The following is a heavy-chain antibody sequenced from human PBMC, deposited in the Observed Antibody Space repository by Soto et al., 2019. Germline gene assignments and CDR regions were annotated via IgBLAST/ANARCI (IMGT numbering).Heavy chain of an antibody. V-gene: IGHV4-34*01. J-gene: IGHJ4*01. CDR2: INHSVST. Sequence: SETLSLTWAVDGGSFSVYYWSWIRQPPGRGLGWMGEINHSVSTNYNPSLKSRVTIAVDTSKNQFSLKLSSVTAADTAVSYCESRGEVVVVTKSPGFDFWGQGTLVTVSS. CDR3: ESRGEVVVVTKSPGFDF. D-gene: IGHD3-22*01. CDR1: GGSFSVYY.